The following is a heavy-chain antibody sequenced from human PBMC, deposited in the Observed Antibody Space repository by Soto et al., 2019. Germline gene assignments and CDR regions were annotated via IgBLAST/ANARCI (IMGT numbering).Heavy chain of an antibody. CDR3: ATRRDGYNYYYYGMDV. CDR1: GGTFSSYA. D-gene: IGHD5-12*01. V-gene: IGHV1-69*01. J-gene: IGHJ6*02. Sequence: QVQLVQSGAEVKKPGSSVKVSCKASGGTFSSYAISWARQAPGQGLEWMGGIIPIFGTANYAQKFQGRVTITADESTSTAYMELSSLRSEDTAVYYCATRRDGYNYYYYGMDVWGQGTTVTVSS. CDR2: IIPIFGTA.